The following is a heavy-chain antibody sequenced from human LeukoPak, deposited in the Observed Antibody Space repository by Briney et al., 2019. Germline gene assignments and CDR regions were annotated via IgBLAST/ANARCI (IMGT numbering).Heavy chain of an antibody. J-gene: IGHJ4*02. CDR1: GFTFSNYA. D-gene: IGHD2-15*01. V-gene: IGHV3-23*01. CDR3: ASRSSVAASGPG. CDR2: ISVSGDST. Sequence: GGSLRLSCAASGFTFSNYAMSWVRQAPGKGLEWVSAISVSGDSTYYADSVKGRFTISRDNSKNSLYLQMSSLRAEDTALYYCASRSSVAASGPGWGQGTQVTVSS.